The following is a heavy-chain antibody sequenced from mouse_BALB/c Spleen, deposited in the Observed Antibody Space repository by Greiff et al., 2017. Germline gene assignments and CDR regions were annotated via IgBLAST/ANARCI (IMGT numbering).Heavy chain of an antibody. Sequence: EVQLVESGGGLVKPGGSLKLSCAASGFTFSSYAMSWVRQSPEKRLEWVAEISSGGSYTYYPDTVTGRFTISRDNAKNTLYLEMSSLRSEDTAMYYCARHEGYGSSSWFAYWGQGTLVTVSA. D-gene: IGHD1-1*01. J-gene: IGHJ3*01. CDR2: ISSGGSYT. V-gene: IGHV5-9-4*01. CDR3: ARHEGYGSSSWFAY. CDR1: GFTFSSYA.